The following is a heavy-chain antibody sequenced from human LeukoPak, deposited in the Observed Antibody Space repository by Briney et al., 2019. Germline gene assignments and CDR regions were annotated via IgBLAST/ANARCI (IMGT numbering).Heavy chain of an antibody. CDR1: GYTFTSYG. J-gene: IGHJ4*02. D-gene: IGHD2-2*01. V-gene: IGHV1-69*04. CDR2: IIPILGIA. CDR3: ARGGAWDIVVVPAAHHHDDY. Sequence: GASVKVSCKASGYTFTSYGISWVRQAPGQGLEWMGRIIPILGIANYAQKFQGRVTITADKSTSTAYMELSSLRSEDTAVYYCARGGAWDIVVVPAAHHHDDYWGQGTLVTVSS.